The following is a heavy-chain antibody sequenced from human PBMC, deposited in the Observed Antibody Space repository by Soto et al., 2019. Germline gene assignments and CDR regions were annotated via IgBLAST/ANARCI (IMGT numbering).Heavy chain of an antibody. CDR3: AKLSWKPRYFDS. Sequence: GSLRVSCTGSGFTFGNVAMAGVRKAPGKGLEWVSSISDNGGNTDYADSARGRFTLSRDNSKNNLYLQMNHLKAEDTAVYYCAKLSWKPRYFDSWGQGARVTVYS. CDR1: GFTFGNVA. V-gene: IGHV3-23*01. J-gene: IGHJ4*02. D-gene: IGHD1-1*01. CDR2: ISDNGGNT.